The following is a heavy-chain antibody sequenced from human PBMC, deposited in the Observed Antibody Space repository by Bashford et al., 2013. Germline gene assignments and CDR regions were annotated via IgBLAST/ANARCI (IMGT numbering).Heavy chain of an antibody. CDR1: GFTFTNYA. D-gene: IGHD4-23*01. J-gene: IGHJ6*03. V-gene: IGHV3-30-3*01. Sequence: GGSLRLSCAASGFTFTNYAMHWVRQAPGKGLEWLAVILSDGSSDYYAASVNGRFTISRDNSKNTLYLQMNSVTVGDTAVYYCARNFEYGGKSDLGDMDVWGKGTHGHRSP. CDR3: ARNFEYGGKSDLGDMDV. CDR2: ILSDGSSD.